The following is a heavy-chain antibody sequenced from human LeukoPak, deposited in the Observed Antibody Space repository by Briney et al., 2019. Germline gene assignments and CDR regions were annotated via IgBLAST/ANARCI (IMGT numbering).Heavy chain of an antibody. CDR2: ISGSGGST. J-gene: IGHJ4*02. D-gene: IGHD3-22*01. V-gene: IGHV3-23*01. Sequence: GGSLRLSCAASGFTFSSYAMSWVRQAPGKGLEWVSSISGSGGSTLYADSVKGRFTISRDNSKNTLYLQMNSLRAEDTAVYYCAKAYYDSSGYYNYFDYWGQGTLVTVSS. CDR3: AKAYYDSSGYYNYFDY. CDR1: GFTFSSYA.